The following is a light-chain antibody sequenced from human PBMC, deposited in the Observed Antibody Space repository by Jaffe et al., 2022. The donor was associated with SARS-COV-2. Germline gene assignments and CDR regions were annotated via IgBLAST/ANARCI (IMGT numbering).Light chain of an antibody. V-gene: IGLV8-61*01. J-gene: IGLJ3*02. CDR3: VLYVGSGIWV. Sequence: QTAVTQEPSFSVSPGGTVTLTCGLSSGSVSTSYYPSWYQQTPGQAPRTLIYNTNTRSSGVPDRFSGSILGNKAALTITGAQADDESDYYCVLYVGSGIWVFGGGTKLTVL. CDR1: SGSVSTSYY. CDR2: NTN.